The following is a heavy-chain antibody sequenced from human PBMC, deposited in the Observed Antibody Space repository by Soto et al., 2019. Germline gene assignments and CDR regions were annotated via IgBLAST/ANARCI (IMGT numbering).Heavy chain of an antibody. Sequence: GGSLRLSCAASGFMFSSYAMTWVRQAPGKGLEWVSGISGNGGSTGYADSVKGRFTISRDNSKNTLYLQMNSLRAEDTAVYYCAKDTDYTFDYWGQGTLVTVS. D-gene: IGHD4-4*01. CDR3: AKDTDYTFDY. V-gene: IGHV3-23*01. J-gene: IGHJ4*02. CDR1: GFMFSSYA. CDR2: ISGNGGST.